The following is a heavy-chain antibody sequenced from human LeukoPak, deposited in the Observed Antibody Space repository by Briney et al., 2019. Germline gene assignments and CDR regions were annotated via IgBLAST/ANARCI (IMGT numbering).Heavy chain of an antibody. CDR2: ISSSSSTI. J-gene: IGHJ4*02. CDR3: ARSGRSSGWFFDY. V-gene: IGHV3-48*04. CDR1: GFTFSSYS. Sequence: GGSLRLSCAASGFTFSSYSMNWVRQAPGKGLEWVSYISSSSSTIYYADSVKGRFTISRDNAKNSLYLQMNSLRAEDTAVYYCARSGRSSGWFFDYWGQGTLVAVSS. D-gene: IGHD6-19*01.